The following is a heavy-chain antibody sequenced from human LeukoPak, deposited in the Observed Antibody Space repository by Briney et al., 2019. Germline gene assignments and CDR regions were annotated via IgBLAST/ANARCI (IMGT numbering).Heavy chain of an antibody. D-gene: IGHD2-2*01. CDR3: AKDLPAAYFDY. CDR2: VRSDGGIK. V-gene: IGHV3-30*02. CDR1: GFTLGNYG. Sequence: PGGSLRLSCAASGFTLGNYGMHWVRQAPGKGLEWVAFVRSDGGIKYYADSVKGRFTISRDNSRTTVYLQMNSLRAEDTAVYHCAKDLPAAYFDYWGQGTLVTVSS. J-gene: IGHJ4*02.